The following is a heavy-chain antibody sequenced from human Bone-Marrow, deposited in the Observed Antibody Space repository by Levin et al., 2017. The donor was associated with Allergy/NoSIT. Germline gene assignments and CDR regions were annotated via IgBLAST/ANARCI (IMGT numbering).Heavy chain of an antibody. J-gene: IGHJ4*02. D-gene: IGHD3-3*01. CDR3: AKTQGRWSLDY. Sequence: SGGSLRLSCAASGFTFSTYAMSWVRQAPGKGLEWVSGISGSGGSTSYADSVKGRFTISRDDSKNTLYLQMNSLRVEDTAVYYCAKTQGRWSLDYWGQGTLVPVSA. V-gene: IGHV3-23*01. CDR2: ISGSGGST. CDR1: GFTFSTYA.